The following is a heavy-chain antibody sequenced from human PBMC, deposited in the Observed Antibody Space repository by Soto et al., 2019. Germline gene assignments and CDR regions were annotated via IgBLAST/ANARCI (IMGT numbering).Heavy chain of an antibody. Sequence: AASVKVSCKASGYSFNSYGITWVRQAPGQGLEWMGWISANNGKTNFAQKFQGRLTVTIDTSTSTSDMELRSLRPNDTAVYYCATSIAVAANDYWGQGTLVTV. CDR1: GYSFNSYG. CDR3: ATSIAVAANDY. V-gene: IGHV1-18*01. J-gene: IGHJ4*02. D-gene: IGHD6-19*01. CDR2: ISANNGKT.